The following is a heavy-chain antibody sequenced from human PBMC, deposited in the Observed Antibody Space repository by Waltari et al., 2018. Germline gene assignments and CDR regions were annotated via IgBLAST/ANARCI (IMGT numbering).Heavy chain of an antibody. CDR2: MNPNSGNT. CDR1: GDTSTSYD. V-gene: IGHV1-8*01. Sequence: QVQLVQSGAEVQKPGASVKVSCKASGDTSTSYDINWVRQATGQGIEWMGWMNPNSGNTGYAQKFQGRVTMTRNTSISTAYMELSSLRSEDTAVYYCARVGGSSWSANWFDPWGQGTLVTVSS. CDR3: ARVGGSSWSANWFDP. J-gene: IGHJ5*02. D-gene: IGHD6-13*01.